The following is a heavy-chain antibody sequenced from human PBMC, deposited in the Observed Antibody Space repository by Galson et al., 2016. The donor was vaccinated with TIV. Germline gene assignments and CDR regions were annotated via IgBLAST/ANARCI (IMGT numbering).Heavy chain of an antibody. Sequence: SLRLSCAASGFSVSYKHMIWVRQTPGKGLEWVSLIYSNDDTYYADSVKGRFTISRDNSKNTLYLQMNSLRAEDTAVYYCAREGKGAANPNNFDYWGQGTLVTVSS. J-gene: IGHJ4*02. CDR2: IYSNDDT. CDR1: GFSVSYKH. D-gene: IGHD1-26*01. V-gene: IGHV3-53*01. CDR3: AREGKGAANPNNFDY.